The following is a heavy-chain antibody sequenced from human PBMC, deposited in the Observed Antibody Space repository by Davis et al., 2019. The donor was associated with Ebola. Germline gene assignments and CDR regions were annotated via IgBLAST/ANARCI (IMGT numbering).Heavy chain of an antibody. V-gene: IGHV3-64D*08. J-gene: IGHJ4*02. Sequence: GESLKISCSASGFTFSSYAMHWVRQAPGKGLESVSAISSNGGSTYYADSVKGRFTISRDNSKNTLYLQMSSLRAEDTAVYYCVKDRSQYYYDSSGYYFDYWGQGTLVTVSS. CDR2: ISSNGGST. D-gene: IGHD3-22*01. CDR3: VKDRSQYYYDSSGYYFDY. CDR1: GFTFSSYA.